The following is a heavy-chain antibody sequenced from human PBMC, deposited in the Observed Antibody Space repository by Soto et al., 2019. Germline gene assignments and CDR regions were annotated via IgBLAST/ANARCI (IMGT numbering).Heavy chain of an antibody. CDR1: GFSFSCYV. CDR2: ISSSGSLI. Sequence: PGGSLRLSCAASGFSFSCYVMNWVRQAPGKGLEWISYISSSGSLIYYADSLKGRFTISRDNAKNSLYLQMNSLRAEDTAVYYCATTVTTVDYWGQGTLVTVSS. D-gene: IGHD4-17*01. J-gene: IGHJ4*02. V-gene: IGHV3-48*03. CDR3: ATTVTTVDY.